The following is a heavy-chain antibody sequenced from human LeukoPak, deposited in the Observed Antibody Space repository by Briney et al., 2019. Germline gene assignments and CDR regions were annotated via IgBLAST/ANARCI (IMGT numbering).Heavy chain of an antibody. J-gene: IGHJ4*02. Sequence: SVKVSCKASGGTYSSYAISWVRQAPGQGLEWMGRIIPILGIANYAQKFQGRVTITADKSTSTAYMELSSLRSEDTAVYYCARLADKEWEHFDYWGQGTLVTVSS. D-gene: IGHD1-26*01. CDR2: IIPILGIA. V-gene: IGHV1-69*04. CDR3: ARLADKEWEHFDY. CDR1: GGTYSSYA.